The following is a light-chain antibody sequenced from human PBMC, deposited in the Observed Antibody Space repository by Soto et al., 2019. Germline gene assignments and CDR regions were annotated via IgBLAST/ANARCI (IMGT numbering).Light chain of an antibody. CDR2: LNSDGSH. V-gene: IGLV4-69*01. J-gene: IGLJ2*01. Sequence: QSVLTQSPSASASLGASVKLTCTLSSGHSSSAIAWQQQQPEKGPRYLMKLNSDGSHSKGDAIPDRFSGSSSGAERYLTVSSLQSEDEADYYCQTWGTRIVVFGGGTKLTVL. CDR1: SGHSSSA. CDR3: QTWGTRIVV.